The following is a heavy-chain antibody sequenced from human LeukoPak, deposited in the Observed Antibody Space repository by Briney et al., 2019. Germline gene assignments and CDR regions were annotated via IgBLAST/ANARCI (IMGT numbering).Heavy chain of an antibody. CDR2: ISTNSNHI. CDR3: AREDDWNYEDY. D-gene: IGHD1-7*01. CDR1: GFTFRSYS. Sequence: PGGSLRLSCAASGFTFRSYSMTWVRQAPGKGLEWVSSISTNSNHIYYADSVKGRFTISRDNAKKSLYLQMNSLRAEDTAVYYCAREDDWNYEDYWGQGTLVTVSS. J-gene: IGHJ4*02. V-gene: IGHV3-21*01.